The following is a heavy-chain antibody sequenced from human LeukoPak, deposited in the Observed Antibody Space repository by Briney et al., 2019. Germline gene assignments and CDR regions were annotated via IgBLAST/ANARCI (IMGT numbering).Heavy chain of an antibody. Sequence: GSLRLPCAASGFTFSSYAMSWVRPAPGKGLEWVSAISGSGGSTYYADSVKGRFTISRDNSKNTLYLQMNSLRAEDTAVYYCAKGFRVVVPAVEFDYWGQGTLVTVSS. D-gene: IGHD2-2*01. CDR1: GFTFSSYA. CDR3: AKGFRVVVPAVEFDY. J-gene: IGHJ4*02. V-gene: IGHV3-23*01. CDR2: ISGSGGST.